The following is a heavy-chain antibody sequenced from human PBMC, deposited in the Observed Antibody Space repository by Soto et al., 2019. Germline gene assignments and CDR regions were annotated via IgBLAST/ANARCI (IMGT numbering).Heavy chain of an antibody. D-gene: IGHD3-10*01. CDR2: IIPIFGTA. CDR1: GGTFSSYA. CDR3: ARGYYGSGNYYGMDV. V-gene: IGHV1-69*13. Sequence: SVNVSCKASGGTFSSYAISWVRQAPGQGLEWMGGIIPIFGTANYAQKFQGRVTITADESTSTAYMELSSLRSEDTAVYYCARGYYGSGNYYGMDVWGQGTTVTVSS. J-gene: IGHJ6*02.